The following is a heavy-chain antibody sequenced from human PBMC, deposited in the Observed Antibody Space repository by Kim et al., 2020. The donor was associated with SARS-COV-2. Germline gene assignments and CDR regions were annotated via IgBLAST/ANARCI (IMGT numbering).Heavy chain of an antibody. CDR1: GFTFGDYT. J-gene: IGHJ4*02. D-gene: IGHD4-17*01. Sequence: GGSLRLSCTASGFTFGDYTMTWVRQAPGKGLEWVGFIRSKAYGGATQYAASVKGRFTISRDDSKSIAYLQMNSLKTEDTAVYYCIRSADYVGVLGYWGQGTLVTVSS. V-gene: IGHV3-49*04. CDR2: IRSKAYGGAT. CDR3: IRSADYVGVLGY.